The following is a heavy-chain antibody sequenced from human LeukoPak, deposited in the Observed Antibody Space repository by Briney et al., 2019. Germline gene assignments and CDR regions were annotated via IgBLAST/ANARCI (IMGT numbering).Heavy chain of an antibody. Sequence: SVKVSCKASGGTFSSYAISWVRQAPGQGLEWMGGIIPIFGTANYAQKFQGRVTITADESTSTAYMELSSLRSEDTAVYYCARGDTNRKQWLPKDWGQETLVTVSS. D-gene: IGHD6-19*01. CDR2: IIPIFGTA. CDR3: ARGDTNRKQWLPKD. J-gene: IGHJ4*02. V-gene: IGHV1-69*13. CDR1: GGTFSSYA.